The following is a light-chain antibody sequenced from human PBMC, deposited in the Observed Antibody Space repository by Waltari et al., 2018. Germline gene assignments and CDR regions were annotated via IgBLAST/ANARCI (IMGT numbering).Light chain of an antibody. CDR1: ISNIGNYY. CDR3: ATWDNNLREVV. Sequence: HSVLTQPPSVSAAPGQKVTIYCSGSISNIGNYYVSWYHQLPGAAPKLLIYDNNKRPSGIPDRFSASKSGTSATLGITGLQIGDEADYYCATWDNNLREVVFGGGTKLTVL. V-gene: IGLV1-51*01. J-gene: IGLJ2*01. CDR2: DNN.